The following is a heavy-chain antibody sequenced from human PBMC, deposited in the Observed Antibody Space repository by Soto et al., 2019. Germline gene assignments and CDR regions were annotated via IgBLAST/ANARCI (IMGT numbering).Heavy chain of an antibody. CDR1: GGSISSYY. Sequence: SETLSLTCTVSGGSISSYYWSWIRQPAGKGLEWIGRIYTSGSTNYNPSLKSRVTMSVDTSKNQSSLKLSSVTAADTAVYYCARGGSSWYPDYYGMDVWGQGTTVTVSS. CDR3: ARGGSSWYPDYYGMDV. V-gene: IGHV4-4*07. D-gene: IGHD6-13*01. CDR2: IYTSGST. J-gene: IGHJ6*02.